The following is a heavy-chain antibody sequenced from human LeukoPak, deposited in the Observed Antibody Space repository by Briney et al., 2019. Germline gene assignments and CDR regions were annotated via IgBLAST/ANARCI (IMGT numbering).Heavy chain of an antibody. D-gene: IGHD3-3*01. V-gene: IGHV4-61*01. Sequence: RASETLSLTCTVSGGSVSSGSYYWSWIRQPPGKGLVWIGYIYYSGSTNYNPSLKSRVTISVDTSKNQFSLKLSSVTAADTAVFYCARVASGYDVFDIWGQGTMVTVSS. CDR3: ARVASGYDVFDI. CDR2: IYYSGST. CDR1: GGSVSSGSYY. J-gene: IGHJ3*02.